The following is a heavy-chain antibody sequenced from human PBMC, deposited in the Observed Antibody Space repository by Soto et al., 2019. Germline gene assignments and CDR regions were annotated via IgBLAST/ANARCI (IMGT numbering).Heavy chain of an antibody. Sequence: EVQLLESGGGLVQPGGSLRLSCAASGFTFSSYAMSWVRQAPGKGLEWVSGISGSGDSTYYADSVKGRFTISRGNSKNTLYLQMNSLRAEDTAVYYCAKGVPGIAVAGTGYFQHWGQGTLVTVSS. V-gene: IGHV3-23*01. J-gene: IGHJ1*01. CDR3: AKGVPGIAVAGTGYFQH. D-gene: IGHD6-19*01. CDR2: ISGSGDST. CDR1: GFTFSSYA.